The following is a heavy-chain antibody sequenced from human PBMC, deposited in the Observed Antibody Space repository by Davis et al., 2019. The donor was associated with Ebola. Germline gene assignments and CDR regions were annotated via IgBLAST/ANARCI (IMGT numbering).Heavy chain of an antibody. CDR1: GGSISSSSYY. CDR3: ARPSSVEAAAGARPWGAFDI. V-gene: IGHV4-39*01. D-gene: IGHD6-13*01. Sequence: PSETLSLTCTVSGGSISSSSYYWGWIRQPPGKGLEWIGSIYYSGSTYYNPSLKSRVTISVDTSKNQFSLKLSSVTAADTAVYYCARPSSVEAAAGARPWGAFDIWGQGTMVTVSS. J-gene: IGHJ3*02. CDR2: IYYSGST.